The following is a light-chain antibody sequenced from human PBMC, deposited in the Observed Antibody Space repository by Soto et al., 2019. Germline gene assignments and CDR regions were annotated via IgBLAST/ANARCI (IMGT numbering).Light chain of an antibody. V-gene: IGKV1-12*01. Sequence: DIQMTQSPSTVSASVGDRVTITCRASQSIASWLAWYQQKPGKAPKFLIYKASNLQSGVPSRFSGSGSGTEFTLTISSLQPDDFATYYCQQGNNYPFTFGEGTKVEIK. CDR3: QQGNNYPFT. J-gene: IGKJ4*01. CDR1: QSIASW. CDR2: KAS.